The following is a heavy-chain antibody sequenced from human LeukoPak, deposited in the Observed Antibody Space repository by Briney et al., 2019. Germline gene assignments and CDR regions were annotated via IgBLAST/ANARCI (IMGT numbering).Heavy chain of an antibody. Sequence: GGSLRLSCAASGFTFSSYSMNWVRQAPGEGLEWVSSVSSSSSYIYYADSVKGRFTISRDNAKNSLYLQMNSLRAEDTAVYYCARDSEGFYDFWSGYLYYFDYWGQGTLVTVSS. J-gene: IGHJ4*02. D-gene: IGHD3-3*01. CDR1: GFTFSSYS. CDR3: ARDSEGFYDFWSGYLYYFDY. CDR2: VSSSSSYI. V-gene: IGHV3-21*01.